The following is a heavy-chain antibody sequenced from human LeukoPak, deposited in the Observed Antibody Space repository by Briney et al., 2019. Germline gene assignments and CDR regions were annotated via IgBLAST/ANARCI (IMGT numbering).Heavy chain of an antibody. CDR2: VSPSGGRT. J-gene: IGHJ4*02. CDR1: GFTFSSYA. Sequence: GGSLRLSCGASGFTFSSYAMSWVRQTPGRGLEWVAGVSPSGGRTIYADSAEGRFTISRDNSNDTVYLQLSSLRAEDSALYYCAKVRGVYCSSPACCYYDAWGQGTPVTVSS. CDR3: AKVRGVYCSSPACCYYDA. D-gene: IGHD2-2*01. V-gene: IGHV3-23*01.